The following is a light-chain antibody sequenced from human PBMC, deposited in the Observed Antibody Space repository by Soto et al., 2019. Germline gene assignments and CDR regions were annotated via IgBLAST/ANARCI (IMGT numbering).Light chain of an antibody. J-gene: IGLJ1*01. Sequence: QSVLTQPASVSGSPGQSITISCTGTSSDVGGYNYVSWYQHHPGNAPKLLIYDVSTRPSGVSNRFSGSNSGNTASLTFSGLQAEDEADYYCSSYTRSSTRVFGTGTKSPS. CDR1: SSDVGGYNY. CDR3: SSYTRSSTRV. CDR2: DVS. V-gene: IGLV2-14*03.